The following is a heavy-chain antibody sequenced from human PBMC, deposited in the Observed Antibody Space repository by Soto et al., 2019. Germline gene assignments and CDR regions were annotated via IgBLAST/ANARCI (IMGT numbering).Heavy chain of an antibody. D-gene: IGHD6-13*01. Sequence: QVQLVQSGAEVKKPGSSVKLSCKASGGTLSNYAINWVRQAPGHGLEWMGGIIPIFRTTDYAPKFQGRVTITADESARTGYNGLSSLRSEDTAVYYCATEEFAPTAGLTGCGMDVWGQGTTVTVSS. CDR3: ATEEFAPTAGLTGCGMDV. CDR1: GGTLSNYA. V-gene: IGHV1-69*12. CDR2: IIPIFRTT. J-gene: IGHJ6*02.